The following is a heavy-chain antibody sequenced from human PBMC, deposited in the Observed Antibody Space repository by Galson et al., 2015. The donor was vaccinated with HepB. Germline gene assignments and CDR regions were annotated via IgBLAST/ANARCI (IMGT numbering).Heavy chain of an antibody. Sequence: SVKVSCKASGYTFSDYYIHWMRKAPGRRPEWMGWINPKNGDTMFAQRFQGWVTLTRDTAITTVYVELTRLTSDDTAVYYCTREGSGWGPIDYWGQGTLVTVAS. D-gene: IGHD6-19*01. V-gene: IGHV1-2*04. CDR1: GYTFSDYY. J-gene: IGHJ4*02. CDR3: TREGSGWGPIDY. CDR2: INPKNGDT.